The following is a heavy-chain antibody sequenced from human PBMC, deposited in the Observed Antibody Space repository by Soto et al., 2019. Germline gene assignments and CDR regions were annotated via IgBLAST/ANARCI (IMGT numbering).Heavy chain of an antibody. J-gene: IGHJ6*04. CDR3: ARSPRISRAGDV. CDR2: INPYNGNT. V-gene: IGHV1-18*01. CDR1: GYACISHG. Sequence: QVHMEHSGAEVRRPGASLNVSCKASGYACISHGVSWVRQAPGQGLEWMGWINPYNGNTNYAQKFQGRVTFTTDKTTSTADMEVRSLRADDTALYYCARSPRISRAGDVWGKGTAVVVAS.